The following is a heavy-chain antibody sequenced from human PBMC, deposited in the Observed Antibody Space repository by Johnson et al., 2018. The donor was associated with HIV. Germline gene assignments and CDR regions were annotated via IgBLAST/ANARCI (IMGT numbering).Heavy chain of an antibody. D-gene: IGHD2-15*01. CDR3: AKGGEVVVVVSRDGPFDF. CDR2: IKSKTDGGTA. CDR1: GFTFSNAW. Sequence: VLLVESGGGLVKPGGSLRLSCAASGFTFSNAWMSWVRQAPGKGLEWVGRIKSKTDGGTADYAAPVIGRLTITRDNSKNTLYLQMTSLRADDTAVYYCAKGGEVVVVVSRDGPFDFWGQGTMVTVSS. V-gene: IGHV3-15*01. J-gene: IGHJ3*01.